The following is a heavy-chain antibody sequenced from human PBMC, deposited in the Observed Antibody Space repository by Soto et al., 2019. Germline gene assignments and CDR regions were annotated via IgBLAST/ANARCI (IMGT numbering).Heavy chain of an antibody. CDR2: INAGNGNT. Sequence: GASVKVSCKASGYTFTSYAMHWVRQAPGQRLEWMGWINAGNGNTKYSQKFQGRFTITRDTSASTAYMELSSMRSEDTAVYYCARGVAPYYFDYWGQGTLVTVSS. CDR3: ARGVAPYYFDY. CDR1: GYTFTSYA. V-gene: IGHV1-3*01. D-gene: IGHD2-15*01. J-gene: IGHJ4*02.